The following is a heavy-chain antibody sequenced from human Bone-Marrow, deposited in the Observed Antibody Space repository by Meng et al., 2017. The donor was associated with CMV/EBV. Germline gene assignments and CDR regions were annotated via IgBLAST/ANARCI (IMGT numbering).Heavy chain of an antibody. CDR3: ARGFCSGGSCYEMDV. V-gene: IGHV3-21*05. D-gene: IGHD2-15*01. J-gene: IGHJ6*02. Sequence: GESLKISCAASGFTFSSYSMNWVRQAPGKGLEWVSYISSSSSYIYYVDSVKGRFTISRDNAKNSLYLQMNSLRAEDTAVYYCARGFCSGGSCYEMDVWGQGTMVTVSS. CDR1: GFTFSSYS. CDR2: ISSSSSYI.